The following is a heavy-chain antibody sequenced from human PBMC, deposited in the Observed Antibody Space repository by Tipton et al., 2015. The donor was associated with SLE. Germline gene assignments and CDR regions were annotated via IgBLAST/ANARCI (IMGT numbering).Heavy chain of an antibody. D-gene: IGHD3-10*01. V-gene: IGHV3-49*04. CDR3: ARDETVTRGVPSPLRD. J-gene: IGHJ4*02. Sequence: SLRLSCTASGFTFGDYAMSWVRQAPGKGLEWVGFIRSKAYGGTTEYAASVKGRFTISRDDSKSIAYLQMNSLRAEDTAVYFCARDETVTRGVPSPLRDWGQGTLVTVSS. CDR1: GFTFGDYA. CDR2: IRSKAYGGTT.